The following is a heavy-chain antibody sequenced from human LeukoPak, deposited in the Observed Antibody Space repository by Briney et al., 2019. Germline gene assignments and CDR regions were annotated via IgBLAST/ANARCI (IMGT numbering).Heavy chain of an antibody. CDR3: ARDVGSGWYYFDY. D-gene: IGHD6-19*01. V-gene: IGHV3-74*01. CDR2: IDRDGSST. CDR1: GFTFSRYP. Sequence: GSLRLSCSASGFTFSRYPMHWVRQAPGKGLVWVSRIDRDGSSTRYADSVKGRFTISRDNAKNTLYLQMNSLRAEDTAVYYCARDVGSGWYYFDYWGQGTLVTVSS. J-gene: IGHJ4*02.